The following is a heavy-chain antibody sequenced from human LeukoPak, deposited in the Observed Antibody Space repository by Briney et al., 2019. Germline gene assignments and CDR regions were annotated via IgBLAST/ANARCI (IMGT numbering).Heavy chain of an antibody. D-gene: IGHD5-12*01. V-gene: IGHV3-30*18. CDR2: ISYDGSNK. J-gene: IGHJ5*02. CDR1: GFTFSSYG. CDR3: AKGYLVATTLNWFDP. Sequence: GRSLRLSCAASGFTFSSYGMHWVRQAPGKGLEWVAVISYDGSNKYYADSVKGRFTISRDNSKNTLYLQMNSLRAKDTAVYYCAKGYLVATTLNWFDPWGQGTLVTVSS.